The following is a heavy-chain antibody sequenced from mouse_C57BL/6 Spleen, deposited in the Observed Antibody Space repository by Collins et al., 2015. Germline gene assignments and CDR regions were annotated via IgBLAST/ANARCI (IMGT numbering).Heavy chain of an antibody. Sequence: EVQLVESGGGLVKPGGSLKLSCAASGFTFSDYYMYWVRQTPEKRLEWVATISDGGSYTYYPDSVKGRFTISRDNAKNNLYLQMSSLKSEDTAMYYCARDGGYDHHRDYWGQGTTLTVSS. J-gene: IGHJ2*01. CDR2: ISDGGSYT. CDR1: GFTFSDYY. CDR3: ARDGGYDHHRDY. V-gene: IGHV5-4*02. D-gene: IGHD2-3*01.